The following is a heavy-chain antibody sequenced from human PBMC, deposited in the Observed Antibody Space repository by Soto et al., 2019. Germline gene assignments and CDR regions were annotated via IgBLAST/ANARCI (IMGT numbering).Heavy chain of an antibody. CDR3: AKSRGDSWPTYVFDL. Sequence: EVQLLESGGGLVQPGGSLTLSCAASGFPFSGYSLSWVRQTPGKGLEWVAGISGTGYSRYHADSVMGRFSISRDNFKSTLYLELSSLRAEDTALYYCAKSRGDSWPTYVFDLWGQGTLVTVSS. J-gene: IGHJ4*02. CDR2: ISGTGYSR. V-gene: IGHV3-23*01. D-gene: IGHD6-13*01. CDR1: GFPFSGYS.